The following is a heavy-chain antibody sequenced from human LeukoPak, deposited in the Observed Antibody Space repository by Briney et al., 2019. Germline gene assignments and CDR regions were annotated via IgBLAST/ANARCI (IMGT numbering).Heavy chain of an antibody. CDR3: AREPDYGGNIDY. J-gene: IGHJ4*02. D-gene: IGHD4-23*01. Sequence: SETLSLTCTVSGGSISSGSYYWSWIRQPAGKGLEWIGRIYTNGSTNYNPSLKSRVTISVDTSKNQFSLKLSSVTTADTAVYYCAREPDYGGNIDYWGQGTLVTVSS. CDR1: GGSISSGSYY. CDR2: IYTNGST. V-gene: IGHV4-61*02.